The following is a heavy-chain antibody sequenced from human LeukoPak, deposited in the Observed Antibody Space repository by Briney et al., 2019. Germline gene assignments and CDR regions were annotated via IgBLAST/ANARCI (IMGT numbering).Heavy chain of an antibody. CDR3: ARDDGSYYANWYFDL. V-gene: IGHV4-39*07. CDR2: IYFSGGSI. CDR1: GVSISNSRNY. J-gene: IGHJ2*01. Sequence: PSKTLSLTCTVSGVSISNSRNYWGWIRQPPGKGLEWIGIIYFSGGSIYSNPTLKSRVTISLDTFKNQFSLRLRSVTAADTAVYYCARDDGSYYANWYFDLWGRGALVTVSS. D-gene: IGHD1-26*01.